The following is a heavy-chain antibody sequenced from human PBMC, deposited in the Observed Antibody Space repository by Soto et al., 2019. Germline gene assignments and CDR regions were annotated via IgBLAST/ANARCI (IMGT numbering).Heavy chain of an antibody. D-gene: IGHD3-22*01. CDR1: GGSISSGDYY. Sequence: TLSLTCTVSGGSISSGDYYWSWIRQPPGKGLEWIGYIYYSGSTYYNPSLKSRVTISVDTSKNQFSLKLSSVTAADTAVYYCARVPYYYDSSGYYYRAFDIWGQGTMVTVSS. V-gene: IGHV4-30-4*01. J-gene: IGHJ3*02. CDR2: IYYSGST. CDR3: ARVPYYYDSSGYYYRAFDI.